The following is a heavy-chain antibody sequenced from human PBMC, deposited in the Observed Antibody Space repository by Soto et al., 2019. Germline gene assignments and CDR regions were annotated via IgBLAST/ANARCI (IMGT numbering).Heavy chain of an antibody. CDR3: ARGVEFTSGWDQFDY. Sequence: QVQLQESGPGLVKPSQTLSLTCTVSGDSISSGGYYWSWIRQHPGKGPEWIGQVHYSGTTYYNPSLKSRVTISLDTSKNTCSLKLISVTAADTAVYYCARGVEFTSGWDQFDYWGQGTLVTVSS. CDR2: VHYSGTT. J-gene: IGHJ4*02. CDR1: GDSISSGGYY. V-gene: IGHV4-31*03. D-gene: IGHD6-19*01.